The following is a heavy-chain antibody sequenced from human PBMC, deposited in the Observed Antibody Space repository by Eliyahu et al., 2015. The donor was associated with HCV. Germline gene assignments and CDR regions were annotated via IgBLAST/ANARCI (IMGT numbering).Heavy chain of an antibody. D-gene: IGHD6-19*01. CDR1: GFTFXNYW. Sequence: EVQLVESGGGLFQPGGSLRLSCAASGFTFXNYWMHWVRQAPGKGLVWVSRINSDGITTNYADSVNGRFTISRDNARNTLYLQMNSLRAEDTAVYYCARRSTVTGAPYYLDFWGQGTLVTVSS. V-gene: IGHV3-74*01. CDR3: ARRSTVTGAPYYLDF. J-gene: IGHJ4*02. CDR2: INSDGITT.